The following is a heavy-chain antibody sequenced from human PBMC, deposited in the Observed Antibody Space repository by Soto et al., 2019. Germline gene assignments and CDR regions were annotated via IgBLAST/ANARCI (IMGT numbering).Heavy chain of an antibody. Sequence: GGSLRLSCAASGFTFSSYGMHWVRQAPGKGLEWVAVISYDGSNKYYADSVKGRFTISRDNSKNTLYLQMNSLRAEDTAVYYCARPAGVATSSDYYYYGMDVWGQGTTVTVSS. D-gene: IGHD5-12*01. CDR3: ARPAGVATSSDYYYYGMDV. J-gene: IGHJ6*02. CDR2: ISYDGSNK. CDR1: GFTFSSYG. V-gene: IGHV3-30*03.